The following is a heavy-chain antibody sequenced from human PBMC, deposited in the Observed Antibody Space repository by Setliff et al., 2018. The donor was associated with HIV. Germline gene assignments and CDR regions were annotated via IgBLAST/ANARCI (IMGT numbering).Heavy chain of an antibody. D-gene: IGHD2-15*01. J-gene: IGHJ6*03. CDR3: ARAGVVEGYYYYYYMDV. V-gene: IGHV3-23*01. Sequence: GGSLRLSCAASGFTFSSYAMTWVRQAPGKGLEWVSAISGSGDSTYYADSVRGRFTISRDDAEKSVYLQMNSLRAEDTAVYYCARAGVVEGYYYYYYMDVWGKGTTVTVSS. CDR2: ISGSGDST. CDR1: GFTFSSYA.